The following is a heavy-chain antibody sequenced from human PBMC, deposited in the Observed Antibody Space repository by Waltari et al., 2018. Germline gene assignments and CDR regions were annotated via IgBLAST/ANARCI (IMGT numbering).Heavy chain of an antibody. V-gene: IGHV4-39*01. CDR2: IYYSGST. D-gene: IGHD6-19*01. CDR1: GGSISSSSYY. J-gene: IGHJ4*02. CDR3: AYSSGHKIDY. Sequence: QLQLQESGPGLVKPSETLSLTCTVSGGSISSSSYYWGWIRQPPGKGLEWIGSIYYSGSTYNNPSLKSRVTISVDTSKNQFSLKLSSVTAADTAVYYCAYSSGHKIDYWGQGTLVTVSS.